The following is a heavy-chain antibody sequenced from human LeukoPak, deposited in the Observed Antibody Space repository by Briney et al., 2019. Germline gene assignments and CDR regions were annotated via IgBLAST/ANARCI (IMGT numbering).Heavy chain of an antibody. Sequence: GGTLRLSCAASGFTFSSYGMSWVRQAPGKGLEWVSSITTSSSYIYYADSVKGRFTISRDNAKNSLYLQMNSLRAEDTAVYYCARDLGGYSYGSHFDYWGQGTLVTVSS. V-gene: IGHV3-21*01. CDR2: ITTSSSYI. J-gene: IGHJ4*02. CDR1: GFTFSSYG. D-gene: IGHD5-18*01. CDR3: ARDLGGYSYGSHFDY.